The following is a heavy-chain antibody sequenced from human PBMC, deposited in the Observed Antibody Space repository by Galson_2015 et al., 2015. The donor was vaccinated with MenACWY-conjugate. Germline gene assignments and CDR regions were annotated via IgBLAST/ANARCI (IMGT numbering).Heavy chain of an antibody. CDR2: INWNGISN. CDR1: GFTFDDYG. Sequence: SLRLACAASGFTFDDYGMSWVRQAPGKGLEWVSVINWNGISNDYADSVKGPFSLYRDNAKKSLYLKMNSLRAEDTALYYCARDRATVTNYYYYGMDVWGQGTTVTVSS. V-gene: IGHV3-20*04. J-gene: IGHJ6*02. D-gene: IGHD4-17*01. CDR3: ARDRATVTNYYYYGMDV.